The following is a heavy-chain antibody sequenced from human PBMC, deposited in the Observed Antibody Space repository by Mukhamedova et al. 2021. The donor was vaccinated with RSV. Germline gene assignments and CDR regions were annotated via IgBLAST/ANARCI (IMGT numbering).Heavy chain of an antibody. D-gene: IGHD4-17*01. CDR3: ARESVYGDYAWFDP. V-gene: IGHV3-74*01. J-gene: IGHJ5*02. Sequence: GVSRIKGDGSSTGYADSVKGRFTISRDNAKNTLYLQMNSLRAEDTAVYYCARESVYGDYAWFDPWGQGTLVTVSS. CDR2: IKGDGSST.